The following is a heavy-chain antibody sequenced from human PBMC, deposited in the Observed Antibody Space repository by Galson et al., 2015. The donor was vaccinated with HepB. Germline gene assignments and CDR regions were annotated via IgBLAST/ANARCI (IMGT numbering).Heavy chain of an antibody. Sequence: SLRLSCAASGFTFSSYAMSWGRQAPGKGLEWVSGISGSGGRTYYADSVKGRCTISRDNSENTLYLQMNSLRAEDTAVYYCAKDQRQVRNGYSFDYCGQGTLVTVSS. V-gene: IGHV3-23*01. CDR2: ISGSGGRT. CDR3: AKDQRQVRNGYSFDY. D-gene: IGHD6-19*01. J-gene: IGHJ4*02. CDR1: GFTFSSYA.